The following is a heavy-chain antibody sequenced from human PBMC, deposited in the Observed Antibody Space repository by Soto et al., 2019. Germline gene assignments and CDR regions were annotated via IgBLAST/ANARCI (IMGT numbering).Heavy chain of an antibody. J-gene: IGHJ6*02. D-gene: IGHD3-22*01. CDR1: GFTFSSYA. V-gene: IGHV3-30-3*01. Sequence: GGSLRLSCAASGFTFSSYAMHWVRQAPGKGLEWVAVISYDGSNKYYADSVKGRFTISRDNSKNTLYLQMNSLRAEDTAVYYCARTYYYDSSGYLYYYGMDVWGQGTTVTVSS. CDR3: ARTYYYDSSGYLYYYGMDV. CDR2: ISYDGSNK.